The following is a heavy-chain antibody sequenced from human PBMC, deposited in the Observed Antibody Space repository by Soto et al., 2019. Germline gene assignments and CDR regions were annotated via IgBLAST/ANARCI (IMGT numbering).Heavy chain of an antibody. Sequence: QVQLVESGGGLVKHGGSLRLSCAASGFTFSDYYMSWIRQAPGKVLEWVSYISSSGYTIYYADCVKGRFTIYRDNAKNSLYMQMNSLRSAATDVYYCARVGPLLACWGQGSLVTVSS. V-gene: IGHV3-11*01. CDR1: GFTFSDYY. J-gene: IGHJ4*02. CDR2: ISSSGYTI. CDR3: ARVGPLLAC. D-gene: IGHD1-26*01.